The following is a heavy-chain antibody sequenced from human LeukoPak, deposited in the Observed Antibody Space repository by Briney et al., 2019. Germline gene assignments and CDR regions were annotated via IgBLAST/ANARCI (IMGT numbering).Heavy chain of an antibody. Sequence: SETLSLTCAVSGGSFSGYYWTWIRQPPRKGLEWIGTIYYSGTTYFNPSLKSRVTISVDTSKNQFSLELSSMTAADTAVYYCARGPTLKYFHHWGQGTLVSVSS. CDR3: ARGPTLKYFHH. J-gene: IGHJ1*01. V-gene: IGHV4-34*01. CDR2: IYYSGTT. CDR1: GGSFSGYY.